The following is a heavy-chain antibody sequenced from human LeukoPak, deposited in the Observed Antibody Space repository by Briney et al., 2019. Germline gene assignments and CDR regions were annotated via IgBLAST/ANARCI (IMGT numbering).Heavy chain of an antibody. CDR2: IYYSGST. V-gene: IGHV4-39*07. CDR3: ASMWWFGELPSDY. CDR1: GGSISSYY. J-gene: IGHJ4*02. D-gene: IGHD3-10*01. Sequence: PSETLSLTCTVSGGSISSYYWGWIRQPPGKGLEWIGSIYYSGSTYYNPSLKSRVTISVDTSKNQFSLKLSSVTAADTAVYYCASMWWFGELPSDYWGQGTLVTVSS.